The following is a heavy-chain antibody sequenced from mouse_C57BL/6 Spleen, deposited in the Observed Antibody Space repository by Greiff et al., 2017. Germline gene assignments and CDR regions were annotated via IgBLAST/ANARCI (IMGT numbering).Heavy chain of an antibody. V-gene: IGHV1-82*01. CDR1: GYAFSSSW. Sequence: VKLVESGPELVKPGASVKISCKASGYAFSSSWMNWVKQRPGKGLEWIGRIYPGDGDTNYNGKFKGKATLTADKSSSTAYMQLSSLTSEDSAVYFCARERRDSSGYPFDYWGQGTTLTVSS. D-gene: IGHD3-2*02. J-gene: IGHJ2*01. CDR2: IYPGDGDT. CDR3: ARERRDSSGYPFDY.